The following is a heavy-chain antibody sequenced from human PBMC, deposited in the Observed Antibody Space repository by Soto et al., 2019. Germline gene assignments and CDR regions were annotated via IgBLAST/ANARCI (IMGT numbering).Heavy chain of an antibody. Sequence: EVQLVESGGGLVQPGGSLRLSCAASGFIFTHYYMGWVRHAPGKGLEWVANMSPDGSEKFYVDSVKGRFTISRDNAKNSLYLHMNSQRAEDTAVYYCARDPFEWELLLDYWGQGTLVTVSS. CDR2: MSPDGSEK. CDR1: GFIFTHYY. J-gene: IGHJ4*02. CDR3: ARDPFEWELLLDY. D-gene: IGHD1-26*01. V-gene: IGHV3-7*04.